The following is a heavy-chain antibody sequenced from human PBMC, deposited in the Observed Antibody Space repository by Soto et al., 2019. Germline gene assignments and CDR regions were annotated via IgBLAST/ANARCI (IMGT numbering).Heavy chain of an antibody. CDR1: GFTFSSYG. V-gene: IGHV3-30*18. J-gene: IGHJ3*02. CDR2: ISSDGSNK. CDR3: AKSSGDAFDI. D-gene: IGHD3-22*01. Sequence: QVQLVESGGGVVQPGRSLRLSCAASGFTFSSYGMHWVRQAPGKGLEWVAVISSDGSNKYYADSVKGRFTISRDNSKNTLYLQMNSLRAEDTAVYYCAKSSGDAFDIWGQGTMVTVSS.